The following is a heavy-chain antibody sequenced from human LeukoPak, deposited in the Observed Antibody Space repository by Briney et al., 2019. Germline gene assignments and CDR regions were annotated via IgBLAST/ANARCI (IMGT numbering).Heavy chain of an antibody. J-gene: IGHJ2*01. V-gene: IGHV3-23*01. D-gene: IGHD4-23*01. CDR1: GFPFSSYA. Sequence: GGSLRLSCAASGFPFSSYAMIWVRQAPGKGLEWVSSITDIGGTTYPADSVKGRFLISIDNSKNTLSIHMDRMRAKDKDVYSCAKDQVATPEWYFDLWGRGTLVTVSS. CDR3: AKDQVATPEWYFDL. CDR2: ITDIGGTT.